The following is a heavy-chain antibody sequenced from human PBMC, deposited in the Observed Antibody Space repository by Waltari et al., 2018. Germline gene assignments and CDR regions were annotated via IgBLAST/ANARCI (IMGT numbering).Heavy chain of an antibody. CDR1: GYTFTSYD. V-gene: IGHV1-8*01. Sequence: QVQLVQSGAEVKKPGASVKVSCKASGYTFTSYDINWVRQATGQGPEWMGWMNPNSGNTGYAQKFQDRVTMTTNTSISTAYMELSSLTSEDTAVYYCARGAATGKGANWFGPWGQGTLVTVSS. D-gene: IGHD6-13*01. CDR2: MNPNSGNT. J-gene: IGHJ5*02. CDR3: ARGAATGKGANWFGP.